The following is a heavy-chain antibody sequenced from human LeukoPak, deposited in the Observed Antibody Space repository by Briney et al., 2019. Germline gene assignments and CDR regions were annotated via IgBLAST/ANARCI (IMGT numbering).Heavy chain of an antibody. D-gene: IGHD3-10*01. J-gene: IGHJ5*02. Sequence: TSETLPLTCTVSGGSISSSSYYWGWIRQPPGKGLEWIGSIYYSGSTYYNPSLKSRVTISVDTSKNQFSLKLSSVTAADTAVYYCAGDVTESGLLWFGELSSWFDPWGQGTLVTVSS. CDR2: IYYSGST. V-gene: IGHV4-39*02. CDR3: AGDVTESGLLWFGELSSWFDP. CDR1: GGSISSSSYY.